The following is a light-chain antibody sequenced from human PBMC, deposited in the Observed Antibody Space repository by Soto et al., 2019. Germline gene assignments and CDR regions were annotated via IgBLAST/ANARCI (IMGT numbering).Light chain of an antibody. J-gene: IGKJ4*01. V-gene: IGKV1-9*01. CDR3: QQLNSYPLT. CDR2: GAS. CDR1: QAISSS. Sequence: DIQLTQSPSFLSASFGDKVTITCRASQAISSSLAWYQQNPGKAPKLLIYGASTLQSGVPSRFSGSGSGTEFTLTIGSLQPEDFATYYCQQLNSYPLTFGGGAKVEMK.